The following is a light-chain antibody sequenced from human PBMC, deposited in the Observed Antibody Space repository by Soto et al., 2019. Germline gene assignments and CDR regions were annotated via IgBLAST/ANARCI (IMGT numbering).Light chain of an antibody. CDR3: QKSTNWPKP. CDR2: DAS. J-gene: IGKJ1*01. CDR1: QSVGSN. Sequence: EIVMTQSPDTLSVSPGETATLSCRASQSVGSNLAWYQQNPGQAPRLLISDASTRAAGLPARFSGSGSGTEFPLPISSRQSEDFAIYYCQKSTNWPKPFGQGTKVEV. V-gene: IGKV3-15*01.